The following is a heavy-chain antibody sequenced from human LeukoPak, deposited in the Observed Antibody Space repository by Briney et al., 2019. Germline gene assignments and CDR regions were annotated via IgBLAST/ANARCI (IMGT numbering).Heavy chain of an antibody. D-gene: IGHD3-9*01. J-gene: IGHJ4*02. Sequence: PGGSLRLSCAASGFTFSLYWMNWVRRAPGKGLEWVANIKQDGSEKNYVDSVKGRFTFSRDNAKNSLYLQMNNLRVEDTAMYYCAGGTGFIIKDWGQGTLVTVSS. CDR2: IKQDGSEK. V-gene: IGHV3-7*03. CDR1: GFTFSLYW. CDR3: AGGTGFIIKD.